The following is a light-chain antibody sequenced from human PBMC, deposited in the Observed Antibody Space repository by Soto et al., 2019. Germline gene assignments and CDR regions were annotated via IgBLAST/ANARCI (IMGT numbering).Light chain of an antibody. Sequence: DIQMTQSPSTLSASVGDRVNLTCRASQSISTWLAWYQQKPGKAPKVLISDASNLESGVPSRFSGRGSGTDFTLTISSLQPEDFATYYCQEFNNYPLTFGGGTKVDIK. V-gene: IGKV1-5*01. J-gene: IGKJ4*01. CDR1: QSISTW. CDR3: QEFNNYPLT. CDR2: DAS.